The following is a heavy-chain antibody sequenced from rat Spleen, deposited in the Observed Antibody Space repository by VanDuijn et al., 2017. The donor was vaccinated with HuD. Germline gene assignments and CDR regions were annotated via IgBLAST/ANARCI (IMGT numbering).Heavy chain of an antibody. D-gene: IGHD5-1*01. V-gene: IGHV3-1*01. Sequence: EVQLQESGPGLVKPSQSLSLTCSVTDYSITTNYWGWIRKFPGNKMEWIGHISYSGSTSYNPSLKSRISITRDTSKNQFFLQLNSVTTEDTATYYYARYWEQDYFDYWGQGVMVTVSS. CDR1: DYSITTNY. CDR2: ISYSGST. CDR3: ARYWEQDYFDY. J-gene: IGHJ2*01.